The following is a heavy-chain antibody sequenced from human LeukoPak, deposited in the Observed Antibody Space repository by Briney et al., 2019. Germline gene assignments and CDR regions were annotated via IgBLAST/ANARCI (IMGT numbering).Heavy chain of an antibody. CDR2: INPNSGGT. J-gene: IGHJ4*02. D-gene: IGHD2-21*02. V-gene: IGHV1-2*06. CDR3: ARGGRGVTHDLDY. Sequence: ASVNVSCKASGYTFTGYYMHWVRQAPGQGLEWMGRINPNSGGTNYAQKFQGRVTMTRDTSISTAYMELSRLRSDDTAVYYCARGGRGVTHDLDYWGQGTLVTVSS. CDR1: GYTFTGYY.